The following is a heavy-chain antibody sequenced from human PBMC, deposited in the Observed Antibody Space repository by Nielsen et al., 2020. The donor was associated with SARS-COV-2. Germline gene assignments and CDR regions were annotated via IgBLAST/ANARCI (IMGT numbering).Heavy chain of an antibody. CDR3: AREEPYDFWSGRGSRSAFDI. CDR2: FDPEDGET. Sequence: ASVKVSCKVSGYTLTELSMHWVRQAPGKGLEWMGGFDPEDGETIYAQKFQGRVTMTEDTSTDTAYMELSSLRSEDTAVYYCAREEPYDFWSGRGSRSAFDIWGQGTMVTVSS. CDR1: GYTLTELS. J-gene: IGHJ3*02. D-gene: IGHD3-3*01. V-gene: IGHV1-24*01.